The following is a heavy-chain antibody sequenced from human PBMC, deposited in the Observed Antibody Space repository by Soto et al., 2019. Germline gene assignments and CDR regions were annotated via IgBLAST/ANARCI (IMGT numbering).Heavy chain of an antibody. J-gene: IGHJ3*02. V-gene: IGHV1-18*01. D-gene: IGHD6-6*01. CDR1: GYTFTSYG. CDR2: ISAYNGNT. Sequence: GASVKVSCKASGYTFTSYGISWVRQAPGQGLEWMGWISAYNGNTNYAQKLQGRVTMTTDTSTSTAYMELRSVRSDDTAVYYCARVECGIAARSPNAFDIWGQGTMVXVSS. CDR3: ARVECGIAARSPNAFDI.